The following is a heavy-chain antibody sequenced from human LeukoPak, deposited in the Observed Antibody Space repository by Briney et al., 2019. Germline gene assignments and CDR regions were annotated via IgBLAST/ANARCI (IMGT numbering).Heavy chain of an antibody. V-gene: IGHV1-69*01. CDR3: ARGLISGLLFGYFDY. Sequence: SVKVSCKASGGTFSSYAISWVRQAPGQGLEWMGGIIPIFGTANYAQKFQGRVTITADESTSTAYMELSSPRSEDTAVYYCARGLISGLLFGYFDYWGQGTLVTVSS. CDR1: GGTFSSYA. J-gene: IGHJ4*02. D-gene: IGHD2-2*01. CDR2: IIPIFGTA.